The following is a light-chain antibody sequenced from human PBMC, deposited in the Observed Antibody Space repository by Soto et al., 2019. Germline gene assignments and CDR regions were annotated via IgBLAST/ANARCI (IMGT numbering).Light chain of an antibody. CDR2: EVT. CDR1: TSDVGSYNR. Sequence: QSALTQPPSVSGSPGQQVTISCTGTTSDVGSYNRVSWYQQPPGTAPKLMIYEVTNQPSGVPDRFSGSKSGNTASLTISGLQAEDEADYYCSSFTSSATEVFGGGTQLTVL. J-gene: IGLJ2*01. CDR3: SSFTSSATEV. V-gene: IGLV2-18*02.